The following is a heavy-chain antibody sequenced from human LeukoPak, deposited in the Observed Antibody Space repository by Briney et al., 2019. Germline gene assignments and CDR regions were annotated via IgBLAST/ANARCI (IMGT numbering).Heavy chain of an antibody. Sequence: SQTLSLTCAISGDSVSSNSSVWNWIRQSPSRGLEWLGRTYYRSKWYNDYAVSVQSRITINPDTSKNQFYLQLNSVTPEDTAVYYCARAGSGSYRHFDYWGQGTLVSVSS. CDR2: TYYRSKWYN. J-gene: IGHJ4*02. V-gene: IGHV6-1*01. CDR1: GDSVSSNSSV. CDR3: ARAGSGSYRHFDY. D-gene: IGHD1-26*01.